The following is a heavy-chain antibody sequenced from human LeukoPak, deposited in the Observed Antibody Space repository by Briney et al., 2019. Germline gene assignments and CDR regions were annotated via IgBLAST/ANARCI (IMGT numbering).Heavy chain of an antibody. CDR1: GFTFSSYG. CDR2: IRYDGSNK. D-gene: IGHD2-2*01. Sequence: HPGGSLRLSCAASGFTFSSYGMHWVRQAPGKGLEWVAFIRYDGSNKYYADSVKGRFTISRDNSKNTLYLQMNSLRAEDTAVYYCAKSHEDIVVVPAANAEYLHHWLEGSQVT. CDR3: AKSHEDIVVVPAANAEYLHH. J-gene: IGHJ1*01. V-gene: IGHV3-30*02.